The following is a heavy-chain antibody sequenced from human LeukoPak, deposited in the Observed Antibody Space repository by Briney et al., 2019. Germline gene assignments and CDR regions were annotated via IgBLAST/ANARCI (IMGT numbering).Heavy chain of an antibody. CDR2: IGSRADTYAT. CDR3: LVEPTYYVDV. Sequence: GGSLRLSCAVSGFTFSGSAMHWVRQAFGKGLEWVGRIGSRADTYATTYAASVKGRFTISRDDSKNTAYLQMNNLKTEDTAVYYCLVEPTYYVDVWGKGTAVTVSS. V-gene: IGHV3-73*01. J-gene: IGHJ6*03. CDR1: GFTFSGSA.